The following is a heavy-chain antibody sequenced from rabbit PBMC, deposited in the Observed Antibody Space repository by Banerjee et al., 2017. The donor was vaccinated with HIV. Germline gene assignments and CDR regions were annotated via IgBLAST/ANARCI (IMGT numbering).Heavy chain of an antibody. Sequence: QEQLKETGGGLVQPGGSLTLSCKASGFDFSSYYMSWVRQAPGKGLEWIGITYAGISGDRRYASWAKGRFTISKPSSTKVTLQITSLTAADSATYVCAESSHDNIAYWGLWGPGTLVTVS. V-gene: IGHV1S45*01. J-gene: IGHJ4*01. D-gene: IGHD6-1*01. CDR1: GFDFSSYYM. CDR3: AESSHDNIAYWGL. CDR2: TYAGISGDR.